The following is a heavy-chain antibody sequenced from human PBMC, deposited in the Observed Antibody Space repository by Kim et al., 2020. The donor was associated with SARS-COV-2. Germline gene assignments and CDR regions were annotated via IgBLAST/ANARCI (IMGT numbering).Heavy chain of an antibody. Sequence: GGSLRLSCAASGFTFDDYAMHWVRQAPGKGLEWVSGISWNSGSIGYADSVKGRFTISRDNAKNSLYLQMNSLRAEDTALYYCAKENAQASGSYGFDYWGQGTLVTVSS. D-gene: IGHD1-26*01. J-gene: IGHJ4*02. CDR3: AKENAQASGSYGFDY. V-gene: IGHV3-9*01. CDR1: GFTFDDYA. CDR2: ISWNSGSI.